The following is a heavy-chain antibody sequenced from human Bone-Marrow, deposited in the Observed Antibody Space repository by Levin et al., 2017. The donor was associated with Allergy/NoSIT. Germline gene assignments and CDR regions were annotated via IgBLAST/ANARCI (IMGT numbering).Heavy chain of an antibody. V-gene: IGHV3-23*01. CDR3: AKTGSGWFVDS. J-gene: IGHJ4*02. CDR2: IRYNGDRT. CDR1: GFTFSSYA. D-gene: IGHD6-19*01. Sequence: ETLSLTCAASGFTFSSYAMGWVRQAPGKGLEWVSLIRYNGDRTFYSDSVEGRFTISRDNSKNTLYLQMNSLRAEDTALYYCAKTGSGWFVDSWGQGALVTVSS.